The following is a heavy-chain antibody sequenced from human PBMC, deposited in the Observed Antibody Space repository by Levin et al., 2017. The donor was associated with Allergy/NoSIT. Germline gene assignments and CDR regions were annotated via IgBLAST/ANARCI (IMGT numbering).Heavy chain of an antibody. J-gene: IGHJ4*02. Sequence: GESLKISCKASGYTFTSYGISWVRQAPGQGLEWMGWISAYNGNTNYAQKLQGRVTMTTDTSTSTAYMELRSLRSDDTAVYYCARGPGSGSVGATSYWGQGTLVTVSS. CDR1: GYTFTSYG. V-gene: IGHV1-18*01. CDR3: ARGPGSGSVGATSY. CDR2: ISAYNGNT. D-gene: IGHD1-26*01.